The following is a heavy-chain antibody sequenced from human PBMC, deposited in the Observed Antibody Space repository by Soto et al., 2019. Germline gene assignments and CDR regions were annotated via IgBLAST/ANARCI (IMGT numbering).Heavy chain of an antibody. CDR3: ARSNYYDSSGYYGNDY. D-gene: IGHD3-22*01. CDR1: GGSVSNSNYY. Sequence: SETLSLTCTVSGGSVSNSNYYWGWIRQSPGKGLEWIGSVYYRGRSYSKSSVKSRVTISVDTSKNQFSLKLSSVTAADTAVYYCARSNYYDSSGYYGNDYWGQGTLVTVSS. V-gene: IGHV4-39*01. J-gene: IGHJ4*02. CDR2: VYYRGRS.